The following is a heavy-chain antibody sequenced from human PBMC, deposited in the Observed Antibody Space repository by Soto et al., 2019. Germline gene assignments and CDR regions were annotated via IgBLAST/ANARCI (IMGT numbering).Heavy chain of an antibody. V-gene: IGHV4-31*03. CDR1: GDSISSGGYY. Sequence: SETLSLTCTVSGDSISSGGYYWSWIRQHPGKGLEWIGYIYYSGSTYYNPSLKSRVTISVDTSKNQFSLKLSSVTAADTAVYYCARDPGYCSSTSCYHWFNPWGQGTLVTVSS. J-gene: IGHJ5*02. CDR3: ARDPGYCSSTSCYHWFNP. CDR2: IYYSGST. D-gene: IGHD2-2*01.